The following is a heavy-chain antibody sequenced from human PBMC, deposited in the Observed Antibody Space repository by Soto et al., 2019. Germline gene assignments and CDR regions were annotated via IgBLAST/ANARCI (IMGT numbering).Heavy chain of an antibody. D-gene: IGHD6-19*01. CDR1: GGTFSSYA. CDR3: ARGAGLINRIAVAGTQVWFDP. V-gene: IGHV1-69*13. CDR2: IIPIFGTA. Sequence: SVKVSCKASGGTFSSYAISWVRQAPGQGLEWMGGIIPIFGTANYAQKFQGRVTITADESTSTAYMELSSLRSEDTAVYYCARGAGLINRIAVAGTQVWFDPWGKGTLVTVSS. J-gene: IGHJ5*02.